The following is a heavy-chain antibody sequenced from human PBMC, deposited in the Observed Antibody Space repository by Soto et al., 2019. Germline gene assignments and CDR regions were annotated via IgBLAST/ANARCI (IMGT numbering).Heavy chain of an antibody. D-gene: IGHD1-26*01. CDR2: ISAYNGNT. Sequence: ASVKVTCKASGYTFTSYGISWVRQAPGQGLEWMGWISAYNGNTNYAQKLQGRVTMTTDTSTSTAYMELRSRISDDTAVYYCARASSGSYSDAFDIWGQGTMVTVSS. CDR1: GYTFTSYG. V-gene: IGHV1-18*01. J-gene: IGHJ3*02. CDR3: ARASSGSYSDAFDI.